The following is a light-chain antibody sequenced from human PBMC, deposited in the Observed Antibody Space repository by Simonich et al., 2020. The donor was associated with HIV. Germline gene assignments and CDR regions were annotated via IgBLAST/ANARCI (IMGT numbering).Light chain of an antibody. V-gene: IGLV2-11*01. CDR2: DVS. J-gene: IGLJ2*01. CDR1: SSDVGGYNY. CDR3: SSYTSSSTLV. Sequence: QSALTQPRSVSGSPGQSVTISCTGNSSDVGGYNYVTWYQQHPGKAPKLMIYDVSKRPSGVPDRFSGSKSGNTASLTISGLQAEDEADYYCSSYTSSSTLVFGGGTKVTVL.